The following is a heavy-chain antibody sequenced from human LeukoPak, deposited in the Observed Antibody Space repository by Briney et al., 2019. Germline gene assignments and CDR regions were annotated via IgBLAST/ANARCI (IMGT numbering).Heavy chain of an antibody. CDR3: AKGSTTVVTLGVDY. Sequence: GGSLRLSCAASGFTFSTNWMSWVSQAPGKGLEWVSGISWDSGSIGYADSVKGRFTISRDNAKNSLYLQMNSLRAEDMALYFCAKGSTTVVTLGVDYWGQGTLVTVSS. CDR1: GFTFSTNW. D-gene: IGHD4-23*01. J-gene: IGHJ4*02. CDR2: ISWDSGSI. V-gene: IGHV3-9*03.